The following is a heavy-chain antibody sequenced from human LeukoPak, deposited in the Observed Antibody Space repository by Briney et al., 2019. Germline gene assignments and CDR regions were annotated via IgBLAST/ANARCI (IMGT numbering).Heavy chain of an antibody. CDR2: IYSSGST. CDR1: GGSISNYF. Sequence: SGSLSLTCSVSGGSISNYFWTWIRQPPGKGLEWIGYIYSSGSTYYNTSLKSRVTISVDTSKNRFSLKLSTVTAADTAVYYCARRPTGDPKFDYWGQGTLVTVPS. D-gene: IGHD7-27*01. V-gene: IGHV4-59*08. CDR3: ARRPTGDPKFDY. J-gene: IGHJ4*02.